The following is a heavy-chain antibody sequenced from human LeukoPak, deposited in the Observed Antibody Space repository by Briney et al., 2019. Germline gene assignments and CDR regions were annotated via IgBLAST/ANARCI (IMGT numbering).Heavy chain of an antibody. V-gene: IGHV3-74*01. CDR3: ARVLSGSWDWFDP. D-gene: IGHD3-22*01. CDR2: INTDGSRI. J-gene: IGHJ5*02. Sequence: GGSLRLSCAASGFTFSSYSMNWVRQAPGKGLVWVSRINTDGSRITYADSVKGRFTISRDNAMNTVYLQMNSLRAEDTAVYYCARVLSGSWDWFDPWGQGTLVTVSS. CDR1: GFTFSSYS.